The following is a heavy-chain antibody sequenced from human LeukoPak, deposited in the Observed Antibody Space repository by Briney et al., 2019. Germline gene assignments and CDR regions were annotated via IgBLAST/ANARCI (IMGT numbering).Heavy chain of an antibody. CDR3: ARGRGPAAIGGY. V-gene: IGHV1-69*05. Sequence: SVKVSCKASGGTFSSYAISWVRQAPGQGLEWMGGIIPIFGTANYAQKFQGRVTITTDESTSTAYMELSRLRSDDTAVYYCARGRGPAAIGGYWGQGTLVTVSS. CDR2: IIPIFGTA. D-gene: IGHD2-2*01. CDR1: GGTFSSYA. J-gene: IGHJ4*02.